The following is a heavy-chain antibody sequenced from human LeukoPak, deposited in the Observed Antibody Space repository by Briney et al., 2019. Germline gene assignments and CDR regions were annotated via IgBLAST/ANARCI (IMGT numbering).Heavy chain of an antibody. V-gene: IGHV1-2*02. Sequence: ASVKVSCKASGYTFTGYYMHWVRQAPGQGLEWMGWINPNSGGTNYAQKFQGRVTMTRDTSISTAYMELSRLRSDDTAVYYCARNITIFGVVIIMDVWGQGTTVTVSS. CDR2: INPNSGGT. J-gene: IGHJ6*02. CDR3: ARNITIFGVVIIMDV. CDR1: GYTFTGYY. D-gene: IGHD3-3*01.